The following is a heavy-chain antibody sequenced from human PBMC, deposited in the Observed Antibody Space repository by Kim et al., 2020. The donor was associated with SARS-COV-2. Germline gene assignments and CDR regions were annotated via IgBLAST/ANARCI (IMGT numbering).Heavy chain of an antibody. CDR3: AKDLLYVPGRGYFDS. Sequence: GGSLRLSCAASGFAFSDYAMSWVRRAPGKGLEWVSAISDSIPDTKYADSVRGRFTISRDNSKNILFLQMDSLRVDDTAVYYCAKDLLYVPGRGYFDSWGQGVLVTVSS. CDR2: ISDSIPDT. CDR1: GFAFSDYA. V-gene: IGHV3-23*01. J-gene: IGHJ4*02. D-gene: IGHD3-10*01.